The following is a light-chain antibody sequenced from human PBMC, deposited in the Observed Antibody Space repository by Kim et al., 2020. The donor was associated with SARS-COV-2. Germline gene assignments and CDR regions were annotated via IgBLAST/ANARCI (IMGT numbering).Light chain of an antibody. CDR3: QQYASSPRS. CDR2: GAS. CDR1: QSLRGRF. V-gene: IGKV3-20*01. Sequence: CPGAKATRACRASQSLRGRFLAGYKQKPGQAPRRLIPGASSRATGVPDRFTGSGSGTDFTLTISRLGPEDFAVYYCQQYASSPRSFGQGTKVDIK. J-gene: IGKJ1*01.